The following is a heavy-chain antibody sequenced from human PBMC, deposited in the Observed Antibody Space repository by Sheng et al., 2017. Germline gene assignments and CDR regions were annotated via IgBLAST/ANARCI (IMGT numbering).Heavy chain of an antibody. J-gene: IGHJ6*02. CDR2: ISYDGSNK. CDR3: ARSFTSGGPAQDYYYYGMDV. D-gene: IGHD3-10*01. CDR1: GFTFSSYA. Sequence: QVQLVESGGGVVQPGRSLRLSCAASGFTFSSYAMHWVRQAPGKGLEWVAVISYDGSNKYYADSVKGRFTISRDNSKNTLYLQMNSLRAEDTAVYYCARSFTSGGPAQDYYYYGMDVWDQGP. V-gene: IGHV3-30*01.